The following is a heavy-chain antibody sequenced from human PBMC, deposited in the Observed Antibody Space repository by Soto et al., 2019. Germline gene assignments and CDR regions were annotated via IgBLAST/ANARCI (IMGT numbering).Heavy chain of an antibody. CDR2: IGTAGDP. CDR1: GFTFSSYD. Sequence: GGSLRLSCAASGFTFSSYDMHWVRQAPGKGLEWVSAIGTAGDPYYPGSVKGRFTISRENAKNSLYLQMNSLRAGDTAVYYCARARLTGDLDYWGQGTLVTVSS. J-gene: IGHJ4*02. V-gene: IGHV3-13*05. CDR3: ARARLTGDLDY. D-gene: IGHD7-27*01.